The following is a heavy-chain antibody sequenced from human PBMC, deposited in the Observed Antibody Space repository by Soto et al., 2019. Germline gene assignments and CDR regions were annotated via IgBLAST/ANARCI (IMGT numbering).Heavy chain of an antibody. CDR2: ISAYNGNT. V-gene: IGHV1-18*01. CDR1: GYTFTSYG. Sequence: QVQLVQSGAEVKKPGASVKVSCKASGYTFTSYGISWVRQAPGQGLEWMGWISAYNGNTKYAQKLQGRVTMTTDTSTSTVYMELRSLRSDDKAVYYCARDLGGSDYAPVDYWGQGTLVTVSS. CDR3: ARDLGGSDYAPVDY. D-gene: IGHD1-26*01. J-gene: IGHJ4*02.